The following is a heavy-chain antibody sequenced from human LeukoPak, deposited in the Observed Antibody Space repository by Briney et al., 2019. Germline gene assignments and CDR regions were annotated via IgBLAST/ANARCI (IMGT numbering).Heavy chain of an antibody. CDR2: IIPILGIA. J-gene: IGHJ4*02. CDR3: ARATHGSGSYYNPLGY. CDR1: GGTFSSYA. Sequence: ASVKVSCKASGGTFSSYAISWVRQAPGQGLEWMGRIIPILGIANYAQKLQGRVTITADKSTSTASMELSSLRSEATAVYYCARATHGSGSYYNPLGYWGQGTLVTVSS. D-gene: IGHD3-10*01. V-gene: IGHV1-69*04.